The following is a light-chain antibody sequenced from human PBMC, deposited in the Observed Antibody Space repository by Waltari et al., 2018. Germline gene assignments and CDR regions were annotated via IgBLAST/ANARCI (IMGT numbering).Light chain of an antibody. J-gene: IGKJ2*01. CDR2: KAS. CDR3: QQYNSHST. CDR1: QSISSW. Sequence: ITCRARQSISSWLTWYQQKPGKAPKRLIYKASNLESGVPSRFSGFGSGTEFTLIISSLQPDDLATYYCQQYNSHSTFGQGTKLEIK. V-gene: IGKV1-5*03.